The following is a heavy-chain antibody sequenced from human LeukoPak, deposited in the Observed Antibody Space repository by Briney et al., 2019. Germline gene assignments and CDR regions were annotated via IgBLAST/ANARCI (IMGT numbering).Heavy chain of an antibody. J-gene: IGHJ6*03. CDR2: INHSGRT. V-gene: IGHV4-34*01. CDR1: GGSFSGYY. D-gene: IGHD2-15*01. CDR3: ARRLRWHMDV. Sequence: EALSLTCAVYGGSFSGYYWSWIRQPPGKGLEWIGEINHSGRTNYNPSLKSRVTISVDTSKNQFSLKLSSVTAADTAVYYCARRLRWHMDVWGKRTTVTVSS.